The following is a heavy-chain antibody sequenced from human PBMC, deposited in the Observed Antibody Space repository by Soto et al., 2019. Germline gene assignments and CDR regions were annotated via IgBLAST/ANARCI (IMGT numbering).Heavy chain of an antibody. CDR3: ANDYGDYVEYFPR. J-gene: IGHJ1*01. D-gene: IGHD4-17*01. Sequence: EVQLLESGGGLVQPGGSLRLSCAASGFTFSSYAMSWVRQAPGKGLEWVSAISGSGGSTYYADSVKGRFTISRDNSKNTLYLQMNSLRAEDMAVYYCANDYGDYVEYFPRWGQGSLVTVSS. V-gene: IGHV3-23*01. CDR2: ISGSGGST. CDR1: GFTFSSYA.